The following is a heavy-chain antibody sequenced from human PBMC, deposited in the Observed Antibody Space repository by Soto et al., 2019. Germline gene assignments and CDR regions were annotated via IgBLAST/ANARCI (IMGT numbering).Heavy chain of an antibody. CDR3: AGSVDTGAYDI. CDR1: GFTFSDYY. V-gene: IGHV3-11*01. D-gene: IGHD5-18*01. CDR2: ISSRGSTI. Sequence: QVQLVESGGGLVKPGGSLRLSCAASGFTFSDYYMSWIRQAPGKGLEWVSYISSRGSTIYYADSVKGRFTISRDNAKNSLYLQMSGMGAEDTAVDYCAGSVDTGAYDIWGQGTMVTVSS. J-gene: IGHJ3*02.